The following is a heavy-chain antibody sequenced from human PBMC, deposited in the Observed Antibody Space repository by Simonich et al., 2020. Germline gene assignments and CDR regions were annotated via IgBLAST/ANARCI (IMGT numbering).Heavy chain of an antibody. CDR3: ARASRGTWWYYYFDY. D-gene: IGHD2-15*01. CDR1: GYTFTSYG. V-gene: IGHV1-18*01. J-gene: IGHJ4*02. CDR2: SSAYNGNT. Sequence: QVQLVQSGAEVKKPGASVKVSCKASGYTFTSYGISWVRQAPGQGLEWMGWSSAYNGNTNDAQKLQGIVTMTTDTSTSKAYMELRSLRSDDTAVYYCARASRGTWWYYYFDYWGQGTLVTVSS.